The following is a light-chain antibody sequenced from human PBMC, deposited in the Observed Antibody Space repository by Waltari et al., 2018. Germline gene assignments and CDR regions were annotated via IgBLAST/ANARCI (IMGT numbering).Light chain of an antibody. V-gene: IGLV2-14*03. CDR3: SSYIDSSTLEL. CDR2: DVS. Sequence: QSALTQPASVSGSPGQSLTISCTGTSSDLGGYNSVSWYQQVPGKAPKLIIYDVSNRPSGVSSRFSGSKSGNTASLTISGLQAEDEANYYCSSYIDSSTLELFGGGTSLTVL. CDR1: SSDLGGYNS. J-gene: IGLJ2*01.